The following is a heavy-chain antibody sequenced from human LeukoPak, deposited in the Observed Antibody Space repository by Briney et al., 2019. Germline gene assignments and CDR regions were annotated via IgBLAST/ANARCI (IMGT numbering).Heavy chain of an antibody. Sequence: GRSLRLSCAASGFTFSSYGMHWVRQAPSKGLEWVAVISYDGSNKYYADSVKGRFTISRDNSKNTLYLQMNSLRAEDTAVYYCAKDSSGDCGGDCYLYYFDYWGQGTLVTVSS. CDR1: GFTFSSYG. J-gene: IGHJ4*02. CDR3: AKDSSGDCGGDCYLYYFDY. V-gene: IGHV3-30*18. CDR2: ISYDGSNK. D-gene: IGHD2-21*02.